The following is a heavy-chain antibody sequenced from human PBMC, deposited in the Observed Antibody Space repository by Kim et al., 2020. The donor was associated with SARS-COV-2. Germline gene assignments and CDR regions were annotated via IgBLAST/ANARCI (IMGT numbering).Heavy chain of an antibody. CDR3: ARESPGGNFDY. V-gene: IGHV3-33*01. D-gene: IGHD2-15*01. J-gene: IGHJ4*02. Sequence: YYADSVKGRFTISRDNSKNTLYLQMNSLRAEDTAVYYCARESPGGNFDYWGQGTLVTVSS.